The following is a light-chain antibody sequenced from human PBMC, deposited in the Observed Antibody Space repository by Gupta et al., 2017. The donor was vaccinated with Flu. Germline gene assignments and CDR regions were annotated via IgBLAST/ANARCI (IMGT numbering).Light chain of an antibody. CDR1: SSDVGSDKY. CDR2: EVS. Sequence: SIAISCTGSSSDVGSDKYVFWYQRHPGKVPKLIIYEVSGRPSGVSDRFSGSKSGNTASLTISGLQADDEADYFCSSYTRSNTLLFGGGTKVTV. V-gene: IGLV2-14*01. CDR3: SSYTRSNTLL. J-gene: IGLJ3*02.